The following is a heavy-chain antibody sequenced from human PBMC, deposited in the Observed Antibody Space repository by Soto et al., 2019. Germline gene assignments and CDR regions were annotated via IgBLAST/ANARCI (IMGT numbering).Heavy chain of an antibody. V-gene: IGHV3-7*03. J-gene: IGHJ3*02. CDR3: ARYYDGSGNSDAFDI. CDR1: GFTFSSYW. D-gene: IGHD3-22*01. Sequence: TGGSLRLSCAASGFTFSSYWMTWVRQAPGKGLEWVTNIKEDGSEKYYVDSVKGRFTISRDNAKNSLYLEMNSLRAEDTAIYYCARYYDGSGNSDAFDIWGQGTMVTVSS. CDR2: IKEDGSEK.